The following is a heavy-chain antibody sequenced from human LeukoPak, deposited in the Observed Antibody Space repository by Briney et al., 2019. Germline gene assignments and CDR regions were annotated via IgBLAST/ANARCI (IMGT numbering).Heavy chain of an antibody. V-gene: IGHV4-59*01. Sequence: SETLSLTCTVSGGSISSYYWSWIRQPPGKGLEWIGYIYHSGSTNYNPSLKSRVTISVDTSKNQFSLKLSSVTAADTAVYYCATSYSNYTPYFDYWGQGTLVTVSS. CDR3: ATSYSNYTPYFDY. CDR2: IYHSGST. CDR1: GGSISSYY. D-gene: IGHD4-4*01. J-gene: IGHJ4*02.